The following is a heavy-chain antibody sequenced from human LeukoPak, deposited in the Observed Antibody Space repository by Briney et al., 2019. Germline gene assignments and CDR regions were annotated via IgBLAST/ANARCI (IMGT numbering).Heavy chain of an antibody. Sequence: SSATLSLTCTVSGDSITSSDYCWGWIRQPPGKGLEWIGSIYYSGSTYYNPSLKSRDTISVDTSKNQISLTLSSVTASDTAVYYCATFRFTCVLRAYLGEGAQGAVSS. CDR2: IYYSGST. V-gene: IGHV4-39*01. CDR3: ATFRFTCVLRAY. J-gene: IGHJ4*02. D-gene: IGHD2-8*01. CDR1: GDSITSSDYC.